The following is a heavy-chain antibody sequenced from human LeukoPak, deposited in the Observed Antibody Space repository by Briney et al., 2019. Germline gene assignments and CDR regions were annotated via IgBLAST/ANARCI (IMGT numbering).Heavy chain of an antibody. V-gene: IGHV4-31*03. CDR3: ARGRYYDKYCMDV. Sequence: PSETLSLTCTVSGGSISSGGYYWSWIRQHPGKGLEWIGYIYYSGSTYYNPSLKSRVTISVDTSKNQFSLKLSSVTAADTAVYYCARGRYYDKYCMDVWGQGTTVTVSS. CDR1: GGSISSGGYY. CDR2: IYYSGST. J-gene: IGHJ6*03. D-gene: IGHD3-22*01.